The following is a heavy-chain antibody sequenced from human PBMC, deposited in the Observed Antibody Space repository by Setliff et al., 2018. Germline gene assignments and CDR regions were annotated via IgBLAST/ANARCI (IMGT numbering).Heavy chain of an antibody. CDR1: GDTLSVYY. CDR3: ARARSLDFDY. V-gene: IGHV4-4*08. J-gene: IGHJ4*02. Sequence: SETLSLTCTVSGDTLSVYYWSWVRQSPGQGLEWIGYIYSSGSTNYNPSLESRVTILIDKFKNQFSLNLTSVTAADTAVYYCARARSLDFDYWGQGMLVTVSS. CDR2: IYSSGST.